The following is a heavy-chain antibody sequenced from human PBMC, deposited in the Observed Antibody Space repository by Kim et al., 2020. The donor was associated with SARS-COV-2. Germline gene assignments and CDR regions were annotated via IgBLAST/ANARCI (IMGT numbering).Heavy chain of an antibody. V-gene: IGHV3-30*18. CDR2: ISYDGSNK. Sequence: GGSLRLSCAASGFTFSSYGMHWVRQAPGKGLEWVAVISYDGSNKYYADSVKGRFTISRDNSKNTLYLQMNSLRAEDTAVYYCAKDPGATSTYFDYWGQGTLVTVSS. CDR3: AKDPGATSTYFDY. CDR1: GFTFSSYG. D-gene: IGHD1-26*01. J-gene: IGHJ4*02.